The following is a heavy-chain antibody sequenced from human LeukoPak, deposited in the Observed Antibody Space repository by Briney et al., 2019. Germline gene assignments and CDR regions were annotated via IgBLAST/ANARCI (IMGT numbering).Heavy chain of an antibody. CDR2: ISSSSSYI. Sequence: GGSLRLSCAASGFTFSSYSMNWVRQAPGKGLEWVSSISSSSSYIYYADSVKGRFTISRDNAKNSLYLQMNSLRAEDTAVYYCARGIAVAGTLWDYWGQGTLVTVSS. J-gene: IGHJ4*02. V-gene: IGHV3-21*01. CDR3: ARGIAVAGTLWDY. D-gene: IGHD6-19*01. CDR1: GFTFSSYS.